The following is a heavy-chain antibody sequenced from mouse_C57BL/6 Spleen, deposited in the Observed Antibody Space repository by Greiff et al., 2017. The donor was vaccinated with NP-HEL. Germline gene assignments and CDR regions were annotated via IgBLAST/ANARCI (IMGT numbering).Heavy chain of an antibody. Sequence: VQLKESGPGMVKPSQSLSLTCTVTGYSITSGYDWHWIRHFPGNKLEWMGYISYSGSTNYNPSLKSRISITHDTSKNHFFLKLNSVTTEDTATYYCARSLGDYAMDYWGQGTSVTVSS. CDR3: ARSLGDYAMDY. V-gene: IGHV3-1*01. CDR1: GYSITSGYD. D-gene: IGHD3-3*01. J-gene: IGHJ4*01. CDR2: ISYSGST.